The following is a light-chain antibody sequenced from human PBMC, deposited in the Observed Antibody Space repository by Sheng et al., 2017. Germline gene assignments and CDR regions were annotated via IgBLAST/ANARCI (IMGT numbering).Light chain of an antibody. J-gene: IGKJ2*01. CDR3: QQVAVYPYT. CDR2: AAS. Sequence: DIQMTQSPSSLSASVGDRVTITCQASQDISNYLNWYQQKPGKAPKLLIYAASSLQSGVPSRFSGSGSGTEFTLTLSSLQPEDFATYYCQQVAVYPYTFGQGTKLEIK. V-gene: IGKV1-39*01. CDR1: QDISNY.